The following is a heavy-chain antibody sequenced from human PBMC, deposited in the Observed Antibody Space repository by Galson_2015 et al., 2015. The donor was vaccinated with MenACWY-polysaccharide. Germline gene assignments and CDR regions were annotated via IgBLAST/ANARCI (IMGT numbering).Heavy chain of an antibody. CDR2: ISGSGAST. Sequence: SLRLSCAASGFTFHSYTMSWVRQAPGKGLEWVSAISGSGASTYYADSVKGRFTISRDNSKNMLYLQMNSLRAEDTALYYCARSYCDRTTCYGMDVWGQGTTVTVSS. CDR1: GFTFHSYT. V-gene: IGHV3-23*01. CDR3: ARSYCDRTTCYGMDV. J-gene: IGHJ6*02. D-gene: IGHD2/OR15-2a*01.